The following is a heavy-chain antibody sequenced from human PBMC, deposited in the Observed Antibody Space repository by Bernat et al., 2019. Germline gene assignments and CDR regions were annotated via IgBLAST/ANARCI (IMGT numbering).Heavy chain of an antibody. CDR2: IYNSGAT. CDR1: GFTVSSNY. D-gene: IGHD6-6*01. CDR3: ARGARFSSSSDF. J-gene: IGHJ4*02. Sequence: EVQIVQSGGGLVQPGGSLRLSCAASGFTVSSNYMSWVRQTPEKGLEWVSVIYNSGATYYADSVKGRFTISRDTSKNTLYLQMGSLRAEDTAMYYCARGARFSSSSDFWGQGTLVTVSS. V-gene: IGHV3-66*01.